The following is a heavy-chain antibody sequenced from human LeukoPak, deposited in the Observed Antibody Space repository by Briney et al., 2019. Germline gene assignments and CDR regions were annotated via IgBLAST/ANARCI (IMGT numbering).Heavy chain of an antibody. J-gene: IGHJ4*02. CDR2: INHSGST. D-gene: IGHD6-6*01. CDR1: GGSFSGYY. CDR3: AREVSSSRTEFGY. V-gene: IGHV4-34*01. Sequence: SETLSLTCTVYGGSFSGYYWSWIRQPPGKGLEWIGEINHSGSTNYNPSLKSRVAISVDTSKNQFSLKLSSVTAADTAVYYCAREVSSSRTEFGYWGQETLVTVSS.